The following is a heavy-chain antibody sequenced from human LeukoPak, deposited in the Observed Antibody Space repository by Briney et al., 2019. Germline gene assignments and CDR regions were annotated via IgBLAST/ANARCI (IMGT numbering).Heavy chain of an antibody. CDR1: GGSISTFY. D-gene: IGHD4-17*01. CDR2: IYYSGST. J-gene: IGHJ6*02. V-gene: IGHV4-59*01. CDR3: AREDPQTTVPEGLDV. Sequence: SETLSLTCTVSGGSISTFYWSWLRQPPGKGLEWIGYIYYSGSTNYNSSLKSRVTISVDTSKNQFSLRLSSVTAADTAVYYCAREDPQTTVPEGLDVWGQGTTVTVSS.